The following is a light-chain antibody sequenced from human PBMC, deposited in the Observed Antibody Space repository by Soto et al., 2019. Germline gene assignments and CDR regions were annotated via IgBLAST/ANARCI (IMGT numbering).Light chain of an antibody. V-gene: IGKV3-20*01. CDR3: QVYGPSPPIT. Sequence: EIVLTQSPATLSLSPGERATLSCRASQSLGGSLAWYQQKPGQAPRLLIYGVSTRATGIPDRFTGSGSGTDFTLTISRLEPEDFAVFYCQVYGPSPPITFGQGTRLEI. J-gene: IGKJ5*01. CDR2: GVS. CDR1: QSLGGS.